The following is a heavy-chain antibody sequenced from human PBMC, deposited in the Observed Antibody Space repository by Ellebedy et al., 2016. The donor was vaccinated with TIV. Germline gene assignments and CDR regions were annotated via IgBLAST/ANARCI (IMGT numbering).Heavy chain of an antibody. Sequence: GESLKISXAASGFTLSSCSMNWVRQAPGKGLEWAALISFDGSSKYYADSVKGRFTISRDNSKNTLYLHMNSLRAEDTAVYYCATHYDTSGYYYGYWGQGTLLTVSS. CDR2: ISFDGSSK. CDR1: GFTLSSCS. D-gene: IGHD3-22*01. J-gene: IGHJ4*02. V-gene: IGHV3-30*03. CDR3: ATHYDTSGYYYGY.